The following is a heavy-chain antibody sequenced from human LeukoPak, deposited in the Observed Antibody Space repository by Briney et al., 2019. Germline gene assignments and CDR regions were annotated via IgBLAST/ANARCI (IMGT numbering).Heavy chain of an antibody. D-gene: IGHD5-18*01. Sequence: SETLSLTCAVYGGSFSGYYWSWIRQPPGKGLEWIGEINHSGSTNYNPSPKSRVTISVDTSKNQFSLKLSSVTAADTAVYYCARIGGINEGIQLWPLDYWGQGTLATVSS. J-gene: IGHJ4*02. V-gene: IGHV4-34*01. CDR2: INHSGST. CDR1: GGSFSGYY. CDR3: ARIGGINEGIQLWPLDY.